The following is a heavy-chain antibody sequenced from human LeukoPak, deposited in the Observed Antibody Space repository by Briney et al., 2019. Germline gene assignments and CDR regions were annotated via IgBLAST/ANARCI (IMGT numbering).Heavy chain of an antibody. D-gene: IGHD2-2*01. CDR2: IYTSGST. CDR1: GVSISSYY. Sequence: SETLSLTCTVSGVSISSYYWSWIRQPAGKGLEWIGRIYTSGSTNYNPSLKSRVTMSVDTSKNQFSLKLSSVTAADTAVYYCAGTGYQLPLDYWGQGTLVTVSS. CDR3: AGTGYQLPLDY. J-gene: IGHJ4*02. V-gene: IGHV4-4*07.